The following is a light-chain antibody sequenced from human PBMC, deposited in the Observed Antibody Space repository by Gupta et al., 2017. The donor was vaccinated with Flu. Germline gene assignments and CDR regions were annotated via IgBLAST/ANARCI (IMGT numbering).Light chain of an antibody. CDR1: QRIRRY. CDR3: QQRDSTPWT. V-gene: IGKV1-39*01. Sequence: PSSLSASVGDRVTITCRASQRIRRYLNWYQQKPGTAPKLLIYAASKVKRGVPSRFSGSGSGTDFTLTISRRQPEDFANYCCQQRDSTPWTFGQGTKVEIK. CDR2: AAS. J-gene: IGKJ1*01.